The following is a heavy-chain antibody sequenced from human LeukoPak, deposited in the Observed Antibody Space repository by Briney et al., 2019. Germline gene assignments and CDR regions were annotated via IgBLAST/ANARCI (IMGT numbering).Heavy chain of an antibody. J-gene: IGHJ3*02. D-gene: IGHD3-9*01. CDR3: ARRVLGITISHDAFDI. V-gene: IGHV4-39*07. CDR2: IYYSGST. CDR1: GVSISSSNSY. Sequence: SETLSLTCTVSGVSISSSNSYWGWIRQPPGKGLEWIGSIYYSGSTNYNPSLKSRVTISVDTSKNEFSLKLTSVTAADTAVYYCARRVLGITISHDAFDIWGQGTMVTVSS.